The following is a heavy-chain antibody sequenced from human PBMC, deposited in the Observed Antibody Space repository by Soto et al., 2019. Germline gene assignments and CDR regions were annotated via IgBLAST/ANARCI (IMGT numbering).Heavy chain of an antibody. J-gene: IGHJ4*02. CDR3: LRGGFGQILDY. V-gene: IGHV3-23*01. CDR2: FSGLGGRGDDT. Sequence: EVQLLESGGGLVQPGGSLRLSCAASGFTFSTYAMTWVRQAPGKGLEWISGFSGLGGRGDDTHYADSVKGRFTISRDNSKNTLFLQMDSLRAEDTAVYFFLRGGFGQILDYWGQGILVAVSS. CDR1: GFTFSTYA. D-gene: IGHD3-16*01.